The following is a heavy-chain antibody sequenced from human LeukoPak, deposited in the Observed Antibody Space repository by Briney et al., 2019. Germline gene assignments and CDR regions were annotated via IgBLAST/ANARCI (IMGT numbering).Heavy chain of an antibody. D-gene: IGHD3-16*01. CDR3: AGHSRDYDYVWGSYWAFDV. V-gene: IGHV1-18*01. CDR1: GYTFTSYG. CDR2: ISAYNGNT. Sequence: ASVKVSCXASGYTFTSYGITWVRQAPGQGLEWMGWISAYNGNTNSAQKLQGRVTMTTDTSTSTAYMELRSLRSDDTAVYYCAGHSRDYDYVWGSYWAFDVWGQGTMVTVSS. J-gene: IGHJ3*01.